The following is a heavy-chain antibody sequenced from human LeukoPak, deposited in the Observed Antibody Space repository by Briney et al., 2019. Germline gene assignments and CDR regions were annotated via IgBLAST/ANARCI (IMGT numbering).Heavy chain of an antibody. CDR1: GYTFTSYY. Sequence: GASVKVSCKASGYTFTSYYMHWVRQAPGQGLEWMGIINPSGGSTSYAQKFQGRVTMTRDTSTSTVYMELSSLRSEDTAVYYCARDGKTYYYDSSGQEDYWGQGTLVTVSS. V-gene: IGHV1-46*01. CDR2: INPSGGST. J-gene: IGHJ4*02. CDR3: ARDGKTYYYDSSGQEDY. D-gene: IGHD3-22*01.